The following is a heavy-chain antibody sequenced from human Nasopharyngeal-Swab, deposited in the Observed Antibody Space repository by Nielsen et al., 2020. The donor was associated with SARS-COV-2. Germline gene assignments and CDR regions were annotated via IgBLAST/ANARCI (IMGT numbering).Heavy chain of an antibody. CDR3: ASAHRAYGDSGYYPLDY. CDR2: ITSSSGII. V-gene: IGHV3-11*04. D-gene: IGHD3-22*01. Sequence: LSLTCAVYGGSFSVYYWTWVRQAPGKGLEWVSYITSSSGIIYYADSVKGRFTISRDNAKNLLYLQMNSLRAEDTAVYYCASAHRAYGDSGYYPLDYWGKGTLVTVSS. CDR1: GGSFSVYY. J-gene: IGHJ4*02.